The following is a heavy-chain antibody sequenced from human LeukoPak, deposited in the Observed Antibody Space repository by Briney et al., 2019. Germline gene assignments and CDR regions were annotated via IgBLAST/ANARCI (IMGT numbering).Heavy chain of an antibody. D-gene: IGHD3-10*01. CDR3: AKVPYYYGSGRYY. J-gene: IGHJ4*02. CDR1: GFTFSSYA. CDR2: ISGSGGST. Sequence: GGSLRLSCAASGFTFSSYAMSWVRQAPGKGLEWVSAISGSGGSTYYPDSVKGRFTISRDNSKNTLYLQMNSLRAEDTAVYYCAKVPYYYGSGRYYWGQGTLVTVSS. V-gene: IGHV3-23*01.